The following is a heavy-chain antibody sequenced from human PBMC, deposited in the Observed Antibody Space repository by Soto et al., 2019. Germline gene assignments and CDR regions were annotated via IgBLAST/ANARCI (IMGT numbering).Heavy chain of an antibody. CDR2: IYSGGST. CDR1: GFTVSNNY. CDR3: ARDPPGIAASGGGG. J-gene: IGHJ4*02. D-gene: IGHD6-13*01. Sequence: EVQLVESGGGLIQPGGSLRLSCAASGFTVSNNYMRWVRQAPGKGLEWVPLIYSGGSTHYADSVKGRFTISRDNSKNTLYLQMNSLRVEDTAVYYCARDPPGIAASGGGGWGQGTLVTVSS. V-gene: IGHV3-53*01.